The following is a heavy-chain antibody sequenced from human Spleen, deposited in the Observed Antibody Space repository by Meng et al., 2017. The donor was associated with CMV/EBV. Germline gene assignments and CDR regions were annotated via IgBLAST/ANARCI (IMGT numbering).Heavy chain of an antibody. CDR2: IYYSGST. Sequence: GSLRLSCTVSGGSISSYYWSWIRQPPGKGLEWIGYIYYSGSTNYNPSLKSRVTISVDTSKNQFSLTLSSVTAADTAVYYCARVPAYNSASSVYDDGFDVWGQGTMVTVSS. V-gene: IGHV4-59*01. J-gene: IGHJ3*01. CDR3: ARVPAYNSASSVYDDGFDV. CDR1: GGSISSYY. D-gene: IGHD2/OR15-2a*01.